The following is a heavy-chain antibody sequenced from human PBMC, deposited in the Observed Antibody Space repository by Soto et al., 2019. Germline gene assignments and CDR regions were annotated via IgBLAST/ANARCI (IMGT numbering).Heavy chain of an antibody. Sequence: GGSLRLSCAASGFTFSSYAMHWVRQAPGKGLEWVAVISYDGSNKYYADSVKGRFTISRDNSKNTLYLQMNSLRAEDTAVYYCARASDYGDYFDSWGQGPLVTVSS. CDR3: ARASDYGDYFDS. J-gene: IGHJ4*02. D-gene: IGHD4-17*01. CDR1: GFTFSSYA. V-gene: IGHV3-30-3*01. CDR2: ISYDGSNK.